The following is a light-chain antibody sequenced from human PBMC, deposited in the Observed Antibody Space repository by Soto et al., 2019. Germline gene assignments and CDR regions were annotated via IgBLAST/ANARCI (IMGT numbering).Light chain of an antibody. J-gene: IGKJ1*01. CDR3: QQYNNWPRWT. V-gene: IGKV3-15*01. CDR2: GAS. Sequence: EIVMTQSPATLSVSPGERATLSCRASQSVSSNLAWYQQKPGQAPRLLIYGASTRATGIPSRFSGSGSGTAFTLTISILQSEDFAGYYCQQYNNWPRWTFGQGTNVEIK. CDR1: QSVSSN.